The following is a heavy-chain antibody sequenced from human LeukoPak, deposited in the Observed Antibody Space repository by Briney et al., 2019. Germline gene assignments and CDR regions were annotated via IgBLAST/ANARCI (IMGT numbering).Heavy chain of an antibody. D-gene: IGHD2-15*01. J-gene: IGHJ4*02. V-gene: IGHV4-39*01. Sequence: PSETLSLTCTVSGGSFSSSSYYWGWIRQPPGKGLEWIGSIYYSGSTYYNPSLKSRVTISVDTSKNQFSLKLSSVTAADTAVYYCATLAATSFFDYWGQGTLVTVSS. CDR1: GGSFSSSSYY. CDR2: IYYSGST. CDR3: ATLAATSFFDY.